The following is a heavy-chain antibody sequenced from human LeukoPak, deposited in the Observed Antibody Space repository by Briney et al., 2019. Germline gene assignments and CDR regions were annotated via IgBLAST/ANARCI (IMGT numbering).Heavy chain of an antibody. J-gene: IGHJ1*01. CDR3: ATWIGQWLVPGGGYFQH. CDR2: FYPEDGET. V-gene: IGHV1-24*01. CDR1: GYTLTELS. D-gene: IGHD6-19*01. Sequence: ASVRVSCKVSGYTLTELSMHWVRQAPGKGLEWMGGFYPEDGETIYAQKFQGRVTMTEDTSTDTAYMELSSLRSEDTAVYYCATWIGQWLVPGGGYFQHWGQGTLVTVSS.